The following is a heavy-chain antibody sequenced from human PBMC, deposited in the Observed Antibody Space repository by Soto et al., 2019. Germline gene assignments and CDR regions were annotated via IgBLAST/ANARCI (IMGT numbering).Heavy chain of an antibody. CDR2: IKSKTDGETA. D-gene: IGHD3-9*01. CDR3: ATGIYYDILTGYHDVAY. V-gene: IGHV3-15*01. CDR1: GFNLSHPW. J-gene: IGHJ4*02. Sequence: GGSLRLSCAASGFNLSHPWMTWVRQAAGKGLQWVGRIKSKTDGETADYAAPVKGRFTISRDDSKNTVYLQMNSLKTEDTAVYYCATGIYYDILTGYHDVAYWGQGTLVTVSS.